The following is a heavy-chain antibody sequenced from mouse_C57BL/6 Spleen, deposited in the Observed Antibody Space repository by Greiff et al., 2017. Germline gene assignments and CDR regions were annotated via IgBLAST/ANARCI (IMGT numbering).Heavy chain of an antibody. CDR1: GFSLPSYG. Sequence: QVQLQQSGPGLVQPSQSLSITCTVSGFSLPSYGVHWVRQSPGKGLEWLGVIWSGGSTDYNAAFISRLSISKDNSKSQVFFKMNRLQADDTYIYYCARKGGYGTLYAMDYWGQGTSVTVSS. CDR3: ARKGGYGTLYAMDY. D-gene: IGHD1-1*01. J-gene: IGHJ4*01. V-gene: IGHV2-2*01. CDR2: IWSGGST.